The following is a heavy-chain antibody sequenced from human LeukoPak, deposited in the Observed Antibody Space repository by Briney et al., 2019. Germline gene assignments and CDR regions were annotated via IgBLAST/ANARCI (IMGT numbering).Heavy chain of an antibody. J-gene: IGHJ5*02. CDR2: IKEDGSER. D-gene: IGHD1-14*01. Sequence: GGSLRLSCAASGFTFSGSAMHWVRQAPGKGLEWVANIKEDGSERYYVDSVKGRFTISRDNAKNSLFLQMNSLRAEDTAMYYCARQPGGSLNWFDPWGQGTLVTVSS. CDR3: ARQPGGSLNWFDP. V-gene: IGHV3-7*03. CDR1: GFTFSGSA.